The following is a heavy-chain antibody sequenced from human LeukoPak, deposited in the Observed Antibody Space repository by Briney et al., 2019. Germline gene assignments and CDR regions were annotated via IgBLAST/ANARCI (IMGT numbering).Heavy chain of an antibody. CDR1: GGSIISYY. Sequence: SETLSLTCTVSGGSIISYYWSWIRQPPGKGLEWIGYIYYSGSTNYSPSLKSRVTISVDTSKNQFSLKVSSVTAADTAVYYCARHSSGYLSYFDYWGQGTLVPVSS. J-gene: IGHJ4*02. D-gene: IGHD3-22*01. CDR3: ARHSSGYLSYFDY. V-gene: IGHV4-59*08. CDR2: IYYSGST.